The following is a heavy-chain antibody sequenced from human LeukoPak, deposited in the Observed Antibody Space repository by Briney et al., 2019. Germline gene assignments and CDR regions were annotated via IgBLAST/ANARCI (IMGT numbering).Heavy chain of an antibody. CDR1: GGSFSGYY. D-gene: IGHD3-10*01. V-gene: IGHV4-34*01. J-gene: IGHJ6*03. CDR3: ARWAAGPMVRGVTAKFYYMDV. CDR2: INHSGST. Sequence: SETLSLTCAVYGGSFSGYYWSWIRQPPGKGLEWIGEINHSGSTNYNPSLKSRVTISVDTSKNQFSLKLSSVTAADTAVYYCARWAAGPMVRGVTAKFYYMDVCGKGTTVTVSS.